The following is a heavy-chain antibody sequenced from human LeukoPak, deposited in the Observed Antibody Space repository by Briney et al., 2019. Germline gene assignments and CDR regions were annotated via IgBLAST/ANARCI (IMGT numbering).Heavy chain of an antibody. D-gene: IGHD3-3*01. J-gene: IGHJ4*02. V-gene: IGHV1-46*03. CDR2: INPSGGST. CDR3: ARYFGDLGVTDY. CDR1: GYTFTSYY. Sequence: ASLKVSCKASGYTFTSYYMHWVRQAPGQGLEWMGIINPSGGSTSYAQKFQGRVTMTRDTSTSTVYMELSSLRSEDTAVYYCARYFGDLGVTDYWGQGTLVTVSS.